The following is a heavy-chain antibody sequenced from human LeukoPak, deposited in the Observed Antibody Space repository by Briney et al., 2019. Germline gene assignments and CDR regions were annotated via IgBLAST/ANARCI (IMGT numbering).Heavy chain of an antibody. Sequence: GGSLRPSCTASGFTFGDYAMSWVRQAPGKGLEWVGFIRSKAYGGTTEYAASVKGRFTISRDDSKSIAYLQMNSLKTEDAAVYYCTREGDYDFWSGYYPRYGAFDYWGQGTLVTVSS. CDR1: GFTFGDYA. J-gene: IGHJ4*02. CDR3: TREGDYDFWSGYYPRYGAFDY. D-gene: IGHD3-3*01. CDR2: IRSKAYGGTT. V-gene: IGHV3-49*04.